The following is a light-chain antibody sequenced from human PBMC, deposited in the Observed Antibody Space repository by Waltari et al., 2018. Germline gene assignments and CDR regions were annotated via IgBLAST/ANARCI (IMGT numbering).Light chain of an antibody. CDR1: QSISSD. V-gene: IGKV1-39*01. Sequence: DIQMTQSPSSLSASVGARVTITCRASQSISSDSNWYQQKPGKAPKLLIYAASTLQSGVPSRFSGSGSGTDFTLTISSLQPEDFATYYCQQSYSTPRTFGQGTKVEIK. CDR2: AAS. CDR3: QQSYSTPRT. J-gene: IGKJ1*01.